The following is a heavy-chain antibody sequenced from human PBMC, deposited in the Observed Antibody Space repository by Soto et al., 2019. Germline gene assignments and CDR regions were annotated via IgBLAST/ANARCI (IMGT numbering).Heavy chain of an antibody. CDR2: INHSGST. Sequence: SETLSLTCAVYGGSFSGYYWSWIRQPPGKGLEWIGEINHSGSTNYNPSLKSRVTISVDTSKNQFSLQLSSVTAADTAVYYCAIGQGYYDILTGYYQYYFDYWGQGTLVTVSS. CDR3: AIGQGYYDILTGYYQYYFDY. CDR1: GGSFSGYY. D-gene: IGHD3-9*01. J-gene: IGHJ4*02. V-gene: IGHV4-34*01.